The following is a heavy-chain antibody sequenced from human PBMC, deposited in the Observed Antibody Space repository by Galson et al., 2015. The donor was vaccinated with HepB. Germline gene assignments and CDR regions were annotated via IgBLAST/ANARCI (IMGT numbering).Heavy chain of an antibody. D-gene: IGHD1-26*01. Sequence: SLRLSCAASGFTFSSYAMSWVRQAPGKGLEWVSAISGSGGSTYYADSVKGRFTISRDNSKNTLYLQMNSLRVEDTAVYYCARGYCGSYSPFDYWGQGTLVTVSS. V-gene: IGHV3-23*01. CDR1: GFTFSSYA. CDR2: ISGSGGST. CDR3: ARGYCGSYSPFDY. J-gene: IGHJ4*02.